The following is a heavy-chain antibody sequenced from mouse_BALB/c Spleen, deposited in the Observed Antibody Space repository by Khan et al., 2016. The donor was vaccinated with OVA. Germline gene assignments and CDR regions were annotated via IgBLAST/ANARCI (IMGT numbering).Heavy chain of an antibody. CDR2: IWAGGST. CDR3: ASLEDI. D-gene: IGHD1-3*01. Sequence: QVQLKESGPGLVAPSQSLSITCTVSGFSLTSYGVHWVRQPPGKGLEWRGVIWAGGSTNYNSALMSRLSISKDNSKSQVFLKMNSLQTDDTAMYSCASLEDIWGQGTTLTVSS. V-gene: IGHV2-9*02. CDR1: GFSLTSYG. J-gene: IGHJ2*01.